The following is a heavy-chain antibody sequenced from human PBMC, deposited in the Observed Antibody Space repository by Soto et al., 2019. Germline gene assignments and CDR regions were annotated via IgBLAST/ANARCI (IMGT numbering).Heavy chain of an antibody. CDR1: GYSFTSYW. CDR2: IYPGDSDT. Sequence: GESLKISCKGSGYSFTSYWIGWVRQMPGKGLEWMGIIYPGDSDTRYSPSFQGQVTISADKSISTAYLQWSSLKASDTAMYYCARQPTVTTSGYYGMDVWGQGTTVTVSS. J-gene: IGHJ6*02. D-gene: IGHD4-4*01. CDR3: ARQPTVTTSGYYGMDV. V-gene: IGHV5-51*01.